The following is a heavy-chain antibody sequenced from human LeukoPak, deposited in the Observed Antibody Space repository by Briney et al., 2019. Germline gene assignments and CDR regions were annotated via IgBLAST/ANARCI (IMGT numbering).Heavy chain of an antibody. D-gene: IGHD3-22*01. Sequence: PSETLSLTCAVYGGSFSDYAWGWIRQPPGKGLEWIGEINHSGSANYNPSLKSRVTVSVDTSRNQFSLKLSSVTAADTAVYYCARYSNYYDSSGYRTGFDYWGQGTLVTVSS. CDR1: GGSFSDYA. V-gene: IGHV4-34*01. CDR2: INHSGSA. J-gene: IGHJ4*02. CDR3: ARYSNYYDSSGYRTGFDY.